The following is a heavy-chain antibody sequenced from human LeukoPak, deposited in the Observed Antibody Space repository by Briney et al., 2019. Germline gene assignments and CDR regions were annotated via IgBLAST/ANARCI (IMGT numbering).Heavy chain of an antibody. CDR3: ARGNRHPCIAVAVDFDY. Sequence: PSETLSLTCTVSGGSISSYYWSWIRQPPGKGLEWIGYIYYSGSTNYNPSLESRVTISVDTSKNQFSLKLSSVTAADTAVYYWARGNRHPCIAVAVDFDYWGQGTLVTVSS. V-gene: IGHV4-59*01. CDR2: IYYSGST. J-gene: IGHJ4*02. D-gene: IGHD6-19*01. CDR1: GGSISSYY.